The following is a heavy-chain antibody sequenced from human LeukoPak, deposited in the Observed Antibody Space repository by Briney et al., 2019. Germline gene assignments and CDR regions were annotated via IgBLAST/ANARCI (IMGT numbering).Heavy chain of an antibody. V-gene: IGHV1-8*01. CDR3: ARGLRPSSYWSSGISGY. D-gene: IGHD2-8*02. Sequence: ASVKVSCKASGYTFTTYGINWVRQATGQGLEWMGRMNPNSGNTGYTQKFQGRVTMTRNTSITTAYMELSSLRSEDTAVYYCARGLRPSSYWSSGISGYWGQGTLVTVSS. CDR1: GYTFTTYG. J-gene: IGHJ4*02. CDR2: MNPNSGNT.